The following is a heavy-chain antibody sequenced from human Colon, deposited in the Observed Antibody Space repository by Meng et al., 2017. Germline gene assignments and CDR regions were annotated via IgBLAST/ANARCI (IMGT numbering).Heavy chain of an antibody. CDR2: IWYDGTNE. CDR1: GFTFTTYT. J-gene: IGHJ6*02. V-gene: IGHV3-33*01. CDR3: ARDPDMVGTYYYYNMDV. D-gene: IGHD5-12*01. Sequence: GESLKISCAAYGFTFTTYTMHWVRQAPGKGLEWVALIWYDGTNEFYADSVKGRFTISRDNSKNTLYLQMNSLRADDTAVYYCARDPDMVGTYYYYNMDVWGQGTTVTVSS.